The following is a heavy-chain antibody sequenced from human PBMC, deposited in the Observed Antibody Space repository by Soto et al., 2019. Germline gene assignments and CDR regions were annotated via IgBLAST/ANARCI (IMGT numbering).Heavy chain of an antibody. CDR3: ARVERGTATTVVDAFDI. D-gene: IGHD1-1*01. CDR1: GGFVTSGSYY. V-gene: IGHV4-34*01. J-gene: IGHJ3*02. CDR2: MSHSGGT. Sequence: QVQLQQWGAGLLKPSETLSLTCAVYGGFVTSGSYYWSWIRQPPGKGLEWIGEMSHSGGTHFNPSLKSRVTISVDTSKNQFPLKMRSVTAADTALYYCARVERGTATTVVDAFDIWGPGTMVTVSS.